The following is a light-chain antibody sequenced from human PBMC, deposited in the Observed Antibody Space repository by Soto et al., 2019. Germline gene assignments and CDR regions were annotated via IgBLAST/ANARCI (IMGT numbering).Light chain of an antibody. J-gene: IGLJ1*01. CDR2: SYD. CDR1: RSNIESHP. V-gene: IGLV1-44*01. CDR3: AAWDDSLGDV. Sequence: QSVLTQPPSASGTPGQRVTISCSGSRSNIESHPVNWYQQLPGTAPKLLIYSYDQRPSGVPDRFSGSKSGTSASLAISGLQSDDEADYYCAAWDDSLGDVFGIGTKVTVL.